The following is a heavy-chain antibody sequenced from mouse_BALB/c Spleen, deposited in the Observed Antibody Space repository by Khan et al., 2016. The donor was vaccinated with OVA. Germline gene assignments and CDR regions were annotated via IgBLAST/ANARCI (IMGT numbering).Heavy chain of an antibody. Sequence: VQLVETGPGLVAPSQSLSITCTISGFSLTNYGVHWVRQPPGKGLEWLVVIWSDGSTTYTSALKSRLTISKDNSKSQVFLKMNSLQTDDTAMYFCARQPYYHYNIMDYGGQGTSVTVSS. CDR1: GFSLTNYG. CDR2: IWSDGST. CDR3: ARQPYYHYNIMDY. V-gene: IGHV2-6-1*01. D-gene: IGHD1-1*02. J-gene: IGHJ4*01.